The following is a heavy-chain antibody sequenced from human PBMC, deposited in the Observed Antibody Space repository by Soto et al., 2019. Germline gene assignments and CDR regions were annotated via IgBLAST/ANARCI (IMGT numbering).Heavy chain of an antibody. V-gene: IGHV4-59*08. D-gene: IGHD3-9*01. CDR2: IYYSGST. J-gene: IGHJ6*03. CDR1: GGSISSYY. CDR3: ARRVLRYFDWSTNYYYYYMDV. Sequence: QVQLQESGPGLVKPSETLSLTCTVSGGSISSYYWSWIRQPPGKGLEWIGYIYYSGSTNYNPSLKSRVTRSVDTSKNQFSLKLSSVTAADTAVYYCARRVLRYFDWSTNYYYYYMDVWGKGTTVTVSS.